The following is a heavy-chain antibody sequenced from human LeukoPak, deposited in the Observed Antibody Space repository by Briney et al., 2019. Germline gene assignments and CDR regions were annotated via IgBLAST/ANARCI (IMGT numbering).Heavy chain of an antibody. CDR3: ARGKQYSDIWGQN. J-gene: IGHJ1*01. D-gene: IGHD3-16*01. V-gene: IGHV1-2*02. Sequence: AKVSCKAFGYTFTAYYMHWFRQAPGQGLEWMGWINPQSGVTKFAQKFKGRVSMTRDTSMSTAYIELFSLTSADTAVYFCARGKQYSDIWGQNWGQSTLVTV. CDR2: INPQSGVT. CDR1: GYTFTAYY.